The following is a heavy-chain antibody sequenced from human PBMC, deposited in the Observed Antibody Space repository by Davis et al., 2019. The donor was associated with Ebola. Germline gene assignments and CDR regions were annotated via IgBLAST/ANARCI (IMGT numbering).Heavy chain of an antibody. CDR1: GFTFGDYA. J-gene: IGHJ6*02. V-gene: IGHV3-9*01. D-gene: IGHD3-16*02. CDR3: ARDPIISLIVPSYGMDV. CDR2: ISWTSGNI. Sequence: SLKISCIASGFTFGDYAMHWVRRPPGKGLEWVAGISWTSGNIDYVDSVKGRFTISRDNAKNSLFLQMNSLRAEDTAVYYCARDPIISLIVPSYGMDVWGPGTTVTVSS.